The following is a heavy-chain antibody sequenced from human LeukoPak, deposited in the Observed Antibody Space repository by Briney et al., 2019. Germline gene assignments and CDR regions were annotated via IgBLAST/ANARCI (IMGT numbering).Heavy chain of an antibody. V-gene: IGHV3-21*01. CDR3: ARGRFDPNWVAGFDY. D-gene: IGHD6-19*01. J-gene: IGHJ4*02. Sequence: GGSLRLSCAASGFTFSSFSMNWVRQAPGKGLEWGSSISSSSSYIYYADSVKGRFTISRDNAKNSMYLQMNSLRAEDTAVYYGARGRFDPNWVAGFDYWGQGTLVTVSS. CDR1: GFTFSSFS. CDR2: ISSSSSYI.